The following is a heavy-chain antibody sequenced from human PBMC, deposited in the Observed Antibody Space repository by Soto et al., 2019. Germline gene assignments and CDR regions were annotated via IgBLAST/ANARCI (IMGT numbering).Heavy chain of an antibody. CDR1: GFTFRSYS. CDR2: ISSSNRTI. J-gene: IGHJ6*02. V-gene: IGHV3-48*02. Sequence: XVSLRLSCAASGFTFRSYSMNWVRQAPGKGLEWVSYISSSNRTINYADSVKGRFIISRDNAKNSLYLQMHSLRDEDTAVYYCAREGWPLLQTGMDVWGQGTTVTVSS. CDR3: AREGWPLLQTGMDV. D-gene: IGHD2-15*01.